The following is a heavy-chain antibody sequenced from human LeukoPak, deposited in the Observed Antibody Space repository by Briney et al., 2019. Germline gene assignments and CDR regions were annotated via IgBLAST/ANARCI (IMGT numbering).Heavy chain of an antibody. D-gene: IGHD3-9*01. Sequence: SETLSLTCAVYGGSFSGYYWSWIRQPPGKGQEWTGEINHSGSTNYNPSLKSRVTISVDTSKNQFSLKLSSVTAADTAVYYCARGGRYDILTGYYQRSTYNWFDPWGQGTLVTVSS. CDR2: INHSGST. V-gene: IGHV4-34*01. J-gene: IGHJ5*02. CDR1: GGSFSGYY. CDR3: ARGGRYDILTGYYQRSTYNWFDP.